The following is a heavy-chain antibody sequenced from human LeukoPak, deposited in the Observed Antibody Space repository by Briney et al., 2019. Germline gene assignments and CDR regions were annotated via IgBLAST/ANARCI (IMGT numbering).Heavy chain of an antibody. Sequence: ASVKVSCKASGYTFTSYGISWVRQAPGQGLEWMGWISAYNGNTNYAQKLQGRVTMTTDTSTSTAYMELRSLRSDDPAVYYCARGIVATIGYYHYMDVWGKGTTVTVSS. J-gene: IGHJ6*03. CDR1: GYTFTSYG. D-gene: IGHD5-12*01. CDR2: ISAYNGNT. CDR3: ARGIVATIGYYHYMDV. V-gene: IGHV1-18*01.